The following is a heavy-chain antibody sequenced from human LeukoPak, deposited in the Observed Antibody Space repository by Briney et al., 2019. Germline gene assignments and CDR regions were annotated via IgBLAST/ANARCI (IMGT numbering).Heavy chain of an antibody. CDR3: AREKRYSSSWVAMGFDY. D-gene: IGHD6-13*01. V-gene: IGHV3-7*01. J-gene: IGHJ4*02. Sequence: GGSLRLSCAASGFTFSSYWMSWVRQAPGKGLEWVANIKQDGSEKYYVDSVKGRFTISRDNAKNSLYLQMNSLRAEDTAVYYCAREKRYSSSWVAMGFDYWGQGTLVTVSS. CDR1: GFTFSSYW. CDR2: IKQDGSEK.